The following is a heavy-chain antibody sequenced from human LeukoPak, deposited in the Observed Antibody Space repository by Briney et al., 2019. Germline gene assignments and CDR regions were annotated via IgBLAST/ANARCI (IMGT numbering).Heavy chain of an antibody. V-gene: IGHV4-4*02. CDR1: GGSISSSNW. Sequence: PSETLSLTCAVSGGSISSSNWWSWVRQTPGKGLERIGQIYHSGSTNYNPSLKSRVAISVDKSKNQFPLNLSSVTAADTAVYYCARGSAIYYDYWGQGTLVTVSS. J-gene: IGHJ4*02. CDR2: IYHSGST. D-gene: IGHD2-21*01. CDR3: ARGSAIYYDY.